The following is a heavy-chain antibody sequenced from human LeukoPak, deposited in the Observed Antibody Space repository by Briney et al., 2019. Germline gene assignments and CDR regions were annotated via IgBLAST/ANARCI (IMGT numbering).Heavy chain of an antibody. CDR3: AGDVVPAAGGGMDV. CDR2: INPNSGGT. D-gene: IGHD2-2*01. J-gene: IGHJ6*02. V-gene: IGHV1-2*02. Sequence: ASVKVSCKASGYTFTGYYMHWVRQAPGQGLEWMGWINPNSGGTNYAQKFQGRVTMTRDTSISTAYMELSRLRSDDTAVYYCAGDVVPAAGGGMDVWGQGTTVTVSS. CDR1: GYTFTGYY.